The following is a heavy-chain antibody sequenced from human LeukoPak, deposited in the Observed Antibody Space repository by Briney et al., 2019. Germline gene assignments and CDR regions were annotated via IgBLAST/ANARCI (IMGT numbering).Heavy chain of an antibody. V-gene: IGHV3-48*04. Sequence: GGCLRLSCAASGFTFSTYNMNWVRQGPGRGLEWISHIRTSSSTMYYADSVKGRFTISRDNAKNSLYLQMNSLRAEDTAVYYCARDHEYCSSTSCYANWFDPWGQGTLVTVSS. J-gene: IGHJ5*02. D-gene: IGHD2-2*01. CDR3: ARDHEYCSSTSCYANWFDP. CDR1: GFTFSTYN. CDR2: IRTSSSTM.